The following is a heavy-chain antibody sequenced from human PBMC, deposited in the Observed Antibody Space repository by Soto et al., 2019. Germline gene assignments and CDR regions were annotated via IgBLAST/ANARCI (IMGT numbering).Heavy chain of an antibody. CDR2: IYYSGST. CDR1: GGSISSGGYY. D-gene: IGHD3-10*01. CDR3: ARDKYYDGSGKDGMDV. V-gene: IGHV4-31*03. J-gene: IGHJ6*02. Sequence: QLQLQESGPGLVKPSQTLSLTCTVSGGSISSGGYYWTWIRQHPGKGLEWIGYIYYSGSTYYNPSLKCRVTISVDTSKNQFSLKLSYVTAADTAVYYCARDKYYDGSGKDGMDVWGQGTTVTVSS.